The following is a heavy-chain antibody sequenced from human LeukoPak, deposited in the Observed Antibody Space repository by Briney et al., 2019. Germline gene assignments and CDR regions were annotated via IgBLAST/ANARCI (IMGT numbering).Heavy chain of an antibody. Sequence: GGSLRLSCAASGCTFSSYEMNWVRQAPGKGLEWVSYISSSGSTIYYADSVKGRFTISRDNAKNSLYLQMNSLRAEDTAVYYCAKSEEDIVVVVAAPTVYWGQGTLVTVSS. CDR2: ISSSGSTI. CDR1: GCTFSSYE. J-gene: IGHJ4*02. CDR3: AKSEEDIVVVVAAPTVY. V-gene: IGHV3-48*03. D-gene: IGHD2-15*01.